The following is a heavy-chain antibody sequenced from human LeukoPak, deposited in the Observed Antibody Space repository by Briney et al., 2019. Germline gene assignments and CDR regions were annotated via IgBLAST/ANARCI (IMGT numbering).Heavy chain of an antibody. D-gene: IGHD2-15*01. J-gene: IGHJ6*03. CDR1: GFTFSSYG. Sequence: PGGSLRLSCAASGFTFSSYGMHWVRQAPGKGLEWVAFIRYDGSNEYYADSVKGRFTISRDNSKNTLYLQMNILRAEDTAVYYCAKADCSGGSCYDRYYYYYMDVWGKGTTVTVSS. V-gene: IGHV3-30*02. CDR3: AKADCSGGSCYDRYYYYYMDV. CDR2: IRYDGSNE.